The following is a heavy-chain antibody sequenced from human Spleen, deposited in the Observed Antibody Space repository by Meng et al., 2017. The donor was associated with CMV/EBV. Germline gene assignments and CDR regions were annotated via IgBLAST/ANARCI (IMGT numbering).Heavy chain of an antibody. V-gene: IGHV4-34*01. Sequence: SQTLSLTCAVYGGSFSGYYWSWIRQPPGKGLEWIGEINHSGSTNYNPSLKSRVTISVDTSKNQFSLRVYSVTAADTAVYYCAKFSATGAYYYGMDVWGQGTTVTVSS. CDR2: INHSGST. CDR1: GGSFSGYY. D-gene: IGHD1-1*01. J-gene: IGHJ6*02. CDR3: AKFSATGAYYYGMDV.